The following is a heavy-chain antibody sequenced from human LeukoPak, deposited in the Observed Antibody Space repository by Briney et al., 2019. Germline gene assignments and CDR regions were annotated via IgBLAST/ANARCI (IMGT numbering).Heavy chain of an antibody. Sequence: SETLSLTCTVSGGSVSSGSNYWSWIRQPPGKGLEWIGYIYYSGSTNYNPSLKSRVTISVDTSKNQFSLKLSSVTAADTAVYYCARDRYCSGGSCYRGDAFDIWGQGTMVTVSS. CDR1: GGSVSSGSNY. CDR2: IYYSGST. V-gene: IGHV4-61*01. CDR3: ARDRYCSGGSCYRGDAFDI. J-gene: IGHJ3*02. D-gene: IGHD2-15*01.